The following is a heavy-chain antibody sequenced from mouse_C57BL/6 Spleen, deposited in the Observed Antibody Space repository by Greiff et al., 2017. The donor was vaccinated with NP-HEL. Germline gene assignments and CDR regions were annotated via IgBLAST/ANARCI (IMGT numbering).Heavy chain of an antibody. V-gene: IGHV1-42*01. J-gene: IGHJ1*03. CDR1: GYSFTGYY. CDR2: INPSTGGT. CDR3: ARKGYYGSSYPWYFDV. D-gene: IGHD1-1*01. Sequence: QLQESGRGRGKRGSSVKISCKASGYSFTGYYMNWVKQSPEKSLEWIGEINPSTGGTTYNQKFKAKATLTVDKSSSTAYMQLKSLTAEDSAVYYCARKGYYGSSYPWYFDVWGTGTTVTVSS.